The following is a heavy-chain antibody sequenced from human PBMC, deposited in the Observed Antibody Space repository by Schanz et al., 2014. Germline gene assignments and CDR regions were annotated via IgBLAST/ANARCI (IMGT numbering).Heavy chain of an antibody. CDR3: ARDGEAAAGCDY. CDR2: ISPYNGHT. D-gene: IGHD6-13*01. V-gene: IGHV1-18*01. J-gene: IGHJ4*02. Sequence: QVQLVQSGSEVKKPGDSVKVSCETSGYSFTKYGINWVRQAPGQGLEWMGWISPYNGHTEYGKKFQGRFTMTTDTSTSTVYMELSSLRSEDTAVYYCARDGEAAAGCDYWGQGTLVTVSS. CDR1: GYSFTKYG.